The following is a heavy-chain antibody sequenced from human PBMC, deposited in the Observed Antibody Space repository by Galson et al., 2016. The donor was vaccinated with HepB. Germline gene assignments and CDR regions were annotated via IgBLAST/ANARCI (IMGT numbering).Heavy chain of an antibody. CDR3: ARDGDYSYDYCNMDV. D-gene: IGHD4-17*01. V-gene: IGHV3-30-3*01. CDR2: ISSDGSNK. Sequence: SLRLSCAASGFTFSSYAMHWVRQAPGKGLEWVAVISSDGSNKYYADSVKGRFTISRDNSKNTLYLRMNSLRAEDTAVYYCARDGDYSYDYCNMDVWGKGTTVTVSS. J-gene: IGHJ6*03. CDR1: GFTFSSYA.